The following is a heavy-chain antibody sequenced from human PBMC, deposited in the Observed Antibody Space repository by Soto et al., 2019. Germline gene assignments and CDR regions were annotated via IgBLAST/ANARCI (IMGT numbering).Heavy chain of an antibody. CDR1: GYSFTNYG. Sequence: QDQLVQSGVEVKKPGASVKVSCKASGYSFTNYGITWVRKAPGQGFEWRGWISAYNGNTNYAQKFQGRVTMTTDASTSTAYLELRSLRSDDTAVYYCARDRGVAPPVAGNTHYYYYMDVWGKGTTVTVSS. CDR3: ARDRGVAPPVAGNTHYYYYMDV. V-gene: IGHV1-18*01. J-gene: IGHJ6*03. D-gene: IGHD6-19*01. CDR2: ISAYNGNT.